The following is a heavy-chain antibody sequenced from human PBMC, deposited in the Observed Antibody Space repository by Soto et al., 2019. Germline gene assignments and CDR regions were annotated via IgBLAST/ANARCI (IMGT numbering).Heavy chain of an antibody. D-gene: IGHD3-22*01. CDR3: ARDEGIEVGSFDY. CDR2: VYHSGST. V-gene: IGHV4-59*01. Sequence: SDTLSLTCTVSGVSINDYYWSWIRQSPGKGLEWIGYVYHSGSTNYNPSLKSRVTMSLDTSKSQLSLKLSSVTAADTAVYYCARDEGIEVGSFDYWGQGTLVTVSS. J-gene: IGHJ4*02. CDR1: GVSINDYY.